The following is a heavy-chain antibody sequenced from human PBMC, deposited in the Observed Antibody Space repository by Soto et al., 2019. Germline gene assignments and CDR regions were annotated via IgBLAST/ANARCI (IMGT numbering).Heavy chain of an antibody. V-gene: IGHV1-8*01. J-gene: IGHJ6*02. D-gene: IGHD3-10*01. CDR2: MNPDSENT. Sequence: QVHLVQSGAEVKQPGASVRVSCKASGYTFTNYDITWVRQATGQGLEWMGWMNPDSENTGSPQKFQGRVTMTVNTSINTAYMEWTSLRSEDTAVYYCTRAQFEFGSYFGLDVWGQGTTVTVSS. CDR1: GYTFTNYD. CDR3: TRAQFEFGSYFGLDV.